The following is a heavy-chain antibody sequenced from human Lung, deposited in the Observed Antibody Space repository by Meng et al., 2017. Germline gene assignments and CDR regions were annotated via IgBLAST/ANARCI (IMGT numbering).Heavy chain of an antibody. CDR3: AKDLGASSSYYFDY. CDR1: GFTFSGYA. D-gene: IGHD6-6*01. J-gene: IGHJ4*02. Sequence: EVQLLESGGGLVQPGGSLRLCCAASGFTFSGYAMTWVRQAPGKGLEWVSSVSGSDDIAYYGDSVKGRVTISRDNSKNTLYLQMNSLRAEDTAVYFCAKDLGASSSYYFDYWGQGTLVTVSS. CDR2: VSGSDDIA. V-gene: IGHV3-23*01.